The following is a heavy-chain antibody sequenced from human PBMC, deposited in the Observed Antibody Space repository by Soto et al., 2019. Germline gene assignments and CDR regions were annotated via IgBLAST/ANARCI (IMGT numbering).Heavy chain of an antibody. J-gene: IGHJ4*02. Sequence: ASVKVSCKASGYTFTSYGISWERQAPGQGLEWMGWISAYNVNTNYAQKLQGRVTMTTDTCTSTAYLELRSLRSDDTAVYYCARVDSALHQPPIYYFDYWGQGTLVAVSS. V-gene: IGHV1-18*01. CDR1: GYTFTSYG. D-gene: IGHD2-2*01. CDR3: ARVDSALHQPPIYYFDY. CDR2: ISAYNVNT.